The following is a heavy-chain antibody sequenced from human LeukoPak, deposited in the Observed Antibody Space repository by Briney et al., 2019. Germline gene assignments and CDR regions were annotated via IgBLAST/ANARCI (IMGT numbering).Heavy chain of an antibody. CDR3: AIGLHGTGYYEY. CDR2: IDPSDSYT. D-gene: IGHD3-10*01. Sequence: GESLKISCKGSGYSFTSYWISWVRQMPGKGLEWMGRIDPSDSYTNYSPSFQGHVTISADKSISTAYLQWSSLKASDTAMYYCAIGLHGTGYYEYCGQGTLVTVSS. J-gene: IGHJ4*02. V-gene: IGHV5-10-1*01. CDR1: GYSFTSYW.